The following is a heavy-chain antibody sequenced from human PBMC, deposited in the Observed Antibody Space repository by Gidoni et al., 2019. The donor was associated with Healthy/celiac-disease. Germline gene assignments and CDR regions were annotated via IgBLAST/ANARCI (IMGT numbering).Heavy chain of an antibody. D-gene: IGHD3-22*01. Sequence: EVQLVEYGGGLVKPGGALRLSCAASGFTFSSYSMNWVRQAPVKGLEWFSSISSSSSYIYYADSVKGRFTISRDNAKNSLYLQMNSLRADDTAVYYCARVDSSGYYYEGWGQGTLVTVSS. CDR1: GFTFSSYS. J-gene: IGHJ4*02. V-gene: IGHV3-21*01. CDR3: ARVDSSGYYYEG. CDR2: ISSSSSYI.